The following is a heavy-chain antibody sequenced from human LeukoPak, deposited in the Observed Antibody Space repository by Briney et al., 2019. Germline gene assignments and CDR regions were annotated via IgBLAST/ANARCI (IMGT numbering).Heavy chain of an antibody. CDR3: ARARNWNGENAFDI. J-gene: IGHJ3*02. CDR1: GGTFSSYT. CDR2: IIPILGIA. Sequence: GASVKVSCKASGGTFSSYTISWVRQAPGQGLEGVGRIIPILGIANYAQKFQGRVTITADESTSTAYMELSSLRSEDTAVYYCARARNWNGENAFDIWGQGTMVTVSS. D-gene: IGHD1-1*01. V-gene: IGHV1-69*02.